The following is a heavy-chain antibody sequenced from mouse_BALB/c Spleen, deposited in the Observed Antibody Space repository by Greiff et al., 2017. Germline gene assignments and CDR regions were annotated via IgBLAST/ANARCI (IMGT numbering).Heavy chain of an antibody. Sequence: DVKLQESGPELVKPGASVKISCKASGYSFTGYFMNWVKQSHGKSLEWIGRINPYNGDTFYNQKFKGKATLTVDKSSSTAHMELLSLTSEDSAVYYCGSGGGYYDYAMDYWGQGTSVTVSS. CDR1: GYSFTGYF. CDR2: INPYNGDT. J-gene: IGHJ4*01. V-gene: IGHV1-37*01. D-gene: IGHD2-3*01. CDR3: GSGGGYYDYAMDY.